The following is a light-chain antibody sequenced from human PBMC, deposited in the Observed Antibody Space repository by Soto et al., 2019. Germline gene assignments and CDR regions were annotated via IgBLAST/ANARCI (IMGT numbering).Light chain of an antibody. V-gene: IGKV1-27*01. CDR2: AAS. Sequence: DIQMTQSPSSLSASVGDRVTITCRASQCISTYLVWYQQKPGTIPKLLIYAASTLQSGVPSRFSGSGSGTDFTLTISSLQPEDVATYYCQNYNGAPWTFGQGTKVEIK. CDR1: QCISTY. J-gene: IGKJ1*01. CDR3: QNYNGAPWT.